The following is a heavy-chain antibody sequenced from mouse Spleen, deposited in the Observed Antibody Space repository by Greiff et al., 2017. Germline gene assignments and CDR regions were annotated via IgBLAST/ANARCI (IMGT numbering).Heavy chain of an antibody. J-gene: IGHJ4*01. D-gene: IGHD1-1*01. Sequence: EVQLQQSGPVLVKPGASVKMSCKASGYTFTDYYMNWVKQSHGKSLEWIGVINPYNGGTSYNQKFKGKATLTVDKSSSTAYMELNSLTSEDSAVYYCARVLLRYAMDYWGQGTSVTVSS. CDR2: INPYNGGT. V-gene: IGHV1-19*01. CDR3: ARVLLRYAMDY. CDR1: GYTFTDYY.